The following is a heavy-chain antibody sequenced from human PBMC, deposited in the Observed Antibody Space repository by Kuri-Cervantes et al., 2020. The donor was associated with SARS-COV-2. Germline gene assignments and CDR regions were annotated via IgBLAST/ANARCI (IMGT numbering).Heavy chain of an antibody. CDR3: ARDRALVVVTADAFDI. D-gene: IGHD3-22*01. V-gene: IGHV3-48*04. J-gene: IGHJ3*02. Sequence: GESLKISCAASGFTFSSYDMNWVRQAPGKGLEWVSYISSSGSTIYYADSVKGRFTISRDNAKNSLYLQMNSLRAEDTAVYYCARDRALVVVTADAFDIWGQGAMVTVSS. CDR1: GFTFSSYD. CDR2: ISSSGSTI.